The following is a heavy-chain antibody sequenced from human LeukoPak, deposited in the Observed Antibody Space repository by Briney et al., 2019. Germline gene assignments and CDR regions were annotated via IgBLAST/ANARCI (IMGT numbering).Heavy chain of an antibody. Sequence: GASVKVSCKASGYTFTSYDINWVRQATGQGLEWMGWMNPNSGNTGYAQKFQGRVTMTRNTSISTAYMELSSLRSEDTAVYYCAKRQSSSPGATPYFDYWGQGTLVTISS. J-gene: IGHJ4*02. CDR1: GYTFTSYD. CDR2: MNPNSGNT. D-gene: IGHD1-26*01. V-gene: IGHV1-8*01. CDR3: AKRQSSSPGATPYFDY.